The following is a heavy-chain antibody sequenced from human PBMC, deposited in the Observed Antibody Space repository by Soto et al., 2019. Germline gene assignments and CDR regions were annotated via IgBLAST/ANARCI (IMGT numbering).Heavy chain of an antibody. Sequence: GRSLRLSCAVSGFTFGNYWMHWVRQAPGKGLVWVSYINSDGSRTTYADSVKGRFTISRDNAKNTLYLQMNSLRAGDTAGYYCERDKSGTAEYWGEGTLVTGSS. CDR1: GFTFGNYW. CDR2: INSDGSRT. J-gene: IGHJ4*02. V-gene: IGHV3-74*01. D-gene: IGHD5-12*01. CDR3: ERDKSGTAEY.